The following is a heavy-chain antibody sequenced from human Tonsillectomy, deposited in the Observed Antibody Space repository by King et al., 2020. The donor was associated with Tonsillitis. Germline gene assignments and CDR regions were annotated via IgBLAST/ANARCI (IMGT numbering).Heavy chain of an antibody. D-gene: IGHD3-22*01. V-gene: IGHV4-31*03. CDR1: GGSISSGGYY. CDR2: IYYSGST. Sequence: QLQESGPGLVKPSQTLSLTCTVSGGSISSGGYYWSWIRQHPGKGLEWIGYIYYSGSTYYNPSLKGRVTISVDTSKNQFSLKLSSVTAADTAVYYCARSNYYDSSGIDYWGQGTLVTVSS. J-gene: IGHJ4*02. CDR3: ARSNYYDSSGIDY.